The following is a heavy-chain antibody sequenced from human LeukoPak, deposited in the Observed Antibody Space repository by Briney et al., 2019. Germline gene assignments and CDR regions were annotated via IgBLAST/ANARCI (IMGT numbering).Heavy chain of an antibody. D-gene: IGHD4-17*01. J-gene: IGHJ4*02. CDR2: IYYSGST. Sequence: PSETLSLTCTVSGVSVSSGSYYWSWIRQPPGKGLEWIGYIYYSGSTNYNPSLKSRVTISVDTSKNQFSLKLSSVTAADTAVYYCARLGTTSFYFDYWGQGTLVTVSS. CDR1: GVSVSSGSYY. CDR3: ARLGTTSFYFDY. V-gene: IGHV4-61*01.